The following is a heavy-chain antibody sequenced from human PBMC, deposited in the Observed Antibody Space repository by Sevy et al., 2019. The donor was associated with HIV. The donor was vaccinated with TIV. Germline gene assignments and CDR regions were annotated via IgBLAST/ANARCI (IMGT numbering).Heavy chain of an antibody. D-gene: IGHD2-2*01. CDR2: INHSGST. J-gene: IGHJ3*02. Sequence: SETLSLTCAVYGGSFSGYYWSWIRQPPGKGLEWIGEINHSGSTNYNPSLKSRVTISGDTSKNQFSLKLSFVTAADTAVYYCARHCSGTSCSHAFDIWGQGTMVTVSS. CDR3: ARHCSGTSCSHAFDI. V-gene: IGHV4-34*01. CDR1: GGSFSGYY.